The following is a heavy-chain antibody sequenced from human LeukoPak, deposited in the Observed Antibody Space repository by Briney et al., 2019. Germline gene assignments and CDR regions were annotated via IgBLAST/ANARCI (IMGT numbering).Heavy chain of an antibody. J-gene: IGHJ5*02. CDR3: ARDRLTVSFKRRYWFDP. V-gene: IGHV1-2*02. Sequence: ASVKVSCKASGYTFIDYYIHWVRQAPGQGLEWMGWINPKSGDTNYAQKFQDRVTMTRDTSISTAYMELSRLRSDDTAVYYCARDRLTVSFKRRYWFDPWGQGTLVTVSS. D-gene: IGHD2-15*01. CDR1: GYTFIDYY. CDR2: INPKSGDT.